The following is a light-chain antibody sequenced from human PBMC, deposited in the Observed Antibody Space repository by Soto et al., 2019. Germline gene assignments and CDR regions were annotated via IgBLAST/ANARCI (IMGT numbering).Light chain of an antibody. V-gene: IGKV3D-15*01. Sequence: VMIKQSAATLSVSPGERATLSCRASQSVSSNLAWYQQKPGQAPRLLIYDASNRATGIPDRFSGGGSGTDFTLTISRLEPEDFTVYYCQQFSSHPLTFGGGTKVAIK. J-gene: IGKJ4*01. CDR1: QSVSSN. CDR2: DAS. CDR3: QQFSSHPLT.